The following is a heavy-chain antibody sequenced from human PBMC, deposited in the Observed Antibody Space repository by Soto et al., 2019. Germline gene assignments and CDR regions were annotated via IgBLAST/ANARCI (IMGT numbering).Heavy chain of an antibody. V-gene: IGHV4-61*08. J-gene: IGHJ4*02. D-gene: IGHD5-12*01. CDR3: AREGWLQSGFGY. CDR1: GGYISSGGYY. CDR2: IYYSGST. Sequence: SATLSITCTVSGGYISSGGYYWSWISQHPGKGLEWIGYIYYSGSTNYNPSLKSRVTISVDTSKNQFSLKLSSVTAADTAVYYCAREGWLQSGFGYWGQGTLVTVPQ.